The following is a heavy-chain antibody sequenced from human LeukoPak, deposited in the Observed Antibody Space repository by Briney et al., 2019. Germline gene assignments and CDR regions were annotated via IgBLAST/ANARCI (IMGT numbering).Heavy chain of an antibody. CDR2: INPNGGGT. CDR1: GYTFTGYY. Sequence: GASVKVSCKASGYTFTGYYMHWVRQAPGQGLEWMGRINPNGGGTNYAQKFQGRVTMTRDTSISTAYMELSRLRSDDTAVYYCARGGSYPNYYYYYMDVWGKGTTVTVSS. V-gene: IGHV1-2*06. J-gene: IGHJ6*03. D-gene: IGHD1-26*01. CDR3: ARGGSYPNYYYYYMDV.